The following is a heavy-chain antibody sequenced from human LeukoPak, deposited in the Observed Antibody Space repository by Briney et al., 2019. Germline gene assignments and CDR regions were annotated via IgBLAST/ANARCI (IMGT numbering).Heavy chain of an antibody. Sequence: GGSLRLSCAASGFTFSSYSMNWVRQAPGKGLEWVSSIISSSSYIYYADSVKGRFTISRDNAKNSLYLQMNSLRAEDTAVYYCARAGDGYNYYFDYWGQGTLVTVSS. CDR3: ARAGDGYNYYFDY. D-gene: IGHD5-24*01. V-gene: IGHV3-21*01. CDR1: GFTFSSYS. CDR2: IISSSSYI. J-gene: IGHJ4*02.